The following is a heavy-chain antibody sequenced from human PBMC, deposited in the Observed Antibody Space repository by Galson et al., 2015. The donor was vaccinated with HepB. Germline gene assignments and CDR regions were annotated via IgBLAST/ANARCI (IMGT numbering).Heavy chain of an antibody. V-gene: IGHV1-18*01. CDR1: GYTFTNYG. J-gene: IGHJ5*02. CDR3: GRDLAPHDFPFDP. Sequence: SVKVSCKAPGYTFTNYGISWVRQAPGQGLEWMGWISAYNGNTNYAQKLQGRVTMTTDTSTSTAYMELRSLRSDDTAVYYCGRDLAPHDFPFDPWGQGTLVTVSS. CDR2: ISAYNGNT. D-gene: IGHD2/OR15-2a*01.